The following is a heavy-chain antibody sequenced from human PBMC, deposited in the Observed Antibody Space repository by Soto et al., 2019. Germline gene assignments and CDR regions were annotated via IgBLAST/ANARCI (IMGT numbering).Heavy chain of an antibody. CDR2: IYYSGST. J-gene: IGHJ5*02. CDR1: GGSISSYY. Sequence: QVQLQESGPGLVKPSETLSLTCTVSGGSISSYYWSWIRQPPGKGLEWIGYIYYSGSTNYNPSLKSRVTTSVDTSKNQFSLKLSSVTAADPAVYYCVGGWHGFDPWGQGTLVTVSS. V-gene: IGHV4-59*08. D-gene: IGHD3-16*01. CDR3: VGGWHGFDP.